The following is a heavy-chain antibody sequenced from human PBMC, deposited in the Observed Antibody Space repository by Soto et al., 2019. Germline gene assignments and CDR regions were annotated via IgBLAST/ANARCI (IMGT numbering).Heavy chain of an antibody. CDR2: ISIKPNKYAT. V-gene: IGHV3-73*02. Sequence: DAQVVESGGGLVQPGESLKLSCVGSGFTFHGSTMHWVRQASGKGLEWIGLISIKPNKYATVYAASATGRFTISREDSNTTAFLQMKSLKPDDTAVDYCVRAYENSNSCFDYWGRGTLVTVSS. J-gene: IGHJ4*02. CDR3: VRAYENSNSCFDY. D-gene: IGHD3-22*01. CDR1: GFTFHGST.